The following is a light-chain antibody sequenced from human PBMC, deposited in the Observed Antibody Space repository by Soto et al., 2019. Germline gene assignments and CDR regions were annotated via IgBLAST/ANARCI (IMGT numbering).Light chain of an antibody. CDR1: SSDVGGYNY. J-gene: IGLJ1*01. V-gene: IGLV2-8*01. CDR3: SSYAGSNNFRYV. CDR2: EVS. Sequence: QSVLTQPPSASGSPGQSVTISCTGTSSDVGGYNYVSWYQQHPGKAPKLMIYEVSKRPSGVPDRFSGSKSGNTASLTVSGLQAEDEAEYYCSSYAGSNNFRYVFGTGTKLTVL.